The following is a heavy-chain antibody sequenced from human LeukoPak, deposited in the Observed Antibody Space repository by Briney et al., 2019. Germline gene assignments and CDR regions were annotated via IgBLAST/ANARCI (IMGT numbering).Heavy chain of an antibody. CDR3: AKAPVYYDFFSPAYYYYMDV. V-gene: IGHV3-21*01. CDR2: ISSSSSYI. D-gene: IGHD3-3*01. CDR1: GFTFSSYS. Sequence: GGSLRLSCAASGFTFSSYSMNWVRQAPGKGLEWVSSISSSSSYIYYADSVKGRFTISRDNSKNTLYLQMNSLRAEDTAVYYCAKAPVYYDFFSPAYYYYMDVWGKGTTVTVSS. J-gene: IGHJ6*03.